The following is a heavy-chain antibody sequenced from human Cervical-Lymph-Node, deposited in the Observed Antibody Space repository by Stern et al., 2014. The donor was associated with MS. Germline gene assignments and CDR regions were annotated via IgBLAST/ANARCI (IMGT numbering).Heavy chain of an antibody. J-gene: IGHJ4*02. Sequence: QMQLVQSGAEVRKPGASIKVSCKTSGYTFTNFYIHWVRQAPGQGLEWMGIINPNYGSTTYAQKFQGRVTMTRDTSTSTVYMELSSLRSEDTAVYYCARDRAEGGTWLEYWGQGTLVTVSS. CDR1: GYTFTNFY. D-gene: IGHD3-16*01. V-gene: IGHV1-46*01. CDR3: ARDRAEGGTWLEY. CDR2: INPNYGST.